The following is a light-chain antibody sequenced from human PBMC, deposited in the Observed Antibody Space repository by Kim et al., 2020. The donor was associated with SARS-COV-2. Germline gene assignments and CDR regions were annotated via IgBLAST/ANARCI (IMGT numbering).Light chain of an antibody. CDR2: EVN. V-gene: IGLV2-8*01. J-gene: IGLJ3*02. CDR1: NSDVGAYNY. Sequence: QSALTQPPSASGSPGQSVTISCTGTNSDVGAYNYVSWYQQLPAKAPKLLIYEVNKRPSGVPDRFSGSKSGIAASLTVSGLQAEDEADYYCSSYAGSDVVFGGGTQLTVL. CDR3: SSYAGSDVV.